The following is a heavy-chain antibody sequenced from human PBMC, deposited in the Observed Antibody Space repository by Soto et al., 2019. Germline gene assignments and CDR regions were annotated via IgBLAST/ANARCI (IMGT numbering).Heavy chain of an antibody. J-gene: IGHJ6*02. CDR2: IIPIFGTA. Sequence: QVQLVQSGAEVKKPGSSVKVSCKASGGTFSSYAISWVRQAPGQGLEWMGGIIPIFGTANYAQKFQGRVTIKADEYKSTAYMELSSMRSEDKAVYYCASSITGHVSYYYGMDVWGQGTTVTVSS. V-gene: IGHV1-69*12. CDR3: ASSITGHVSYYYGMDV. D-gene: IGHD1-20*01. CDR1: GGTFSSYA.